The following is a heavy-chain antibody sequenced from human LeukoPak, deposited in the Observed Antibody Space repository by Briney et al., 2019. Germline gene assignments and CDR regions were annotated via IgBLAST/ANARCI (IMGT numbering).Heavy chain of an antibody. CDR2: INPNSGGT. Sequence: ASVKVSCKASGYTFTGYYMHWVRQAPGQGLEWMGWINPNSGGTNYAQKFQGRVTMTRDTSISTAYMELSRLRSDDTAVYYCARVGITMVRGVIISWFDPWGQGTLVTVSS. J-gene: IGHJ5*02. CDR3: ARVGITMVRGVIISWFDP. D-gene: IGHD3-10*01. V-gene: IGHV1-2*02. CDR1: GYTFTGYY.